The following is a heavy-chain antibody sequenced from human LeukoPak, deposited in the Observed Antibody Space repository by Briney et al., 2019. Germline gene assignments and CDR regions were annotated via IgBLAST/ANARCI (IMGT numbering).Heavy chain of an antibody. J-gene: IGHJ4*02. Sequence: ASVKVSCKASGYTFTTYSITWVRQAPGQGLEWMGWISAHNGNTNYAQNLQGRVTMTTDASTSTAYMELRSLRSDDTAVYYCVRNGGTTWWDNFDYWGQGTLVTVSS. CDR1: GYTFTTYS. V-gene: IGHV1-18*01. D-gene: IGHD2-8*02. CDR2: ISAHNGNT. CDR3: VRNGGTTWWDNFDY.